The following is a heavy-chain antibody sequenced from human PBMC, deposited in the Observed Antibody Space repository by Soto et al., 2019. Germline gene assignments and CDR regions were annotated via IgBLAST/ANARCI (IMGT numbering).Heavy chain of an antibody. J-gene: IGHJ3*01. V-gene: IGHV4-38-2*01. CDR3: ARARWYDDFDV. D-gene: IGHD2-15*01. CDR1: GFFISSGNY. Sequence: SETLSLTCAVSGFFISSGNYWGWIRKPPGKGREWIGSIFHGGNTYYNPSLKSRVTISVDMSKNQCSPKLNSVTAADTAVYYCARARWYDDFDVWGQGTEVTVSS. CDR2: IFHGGNT.